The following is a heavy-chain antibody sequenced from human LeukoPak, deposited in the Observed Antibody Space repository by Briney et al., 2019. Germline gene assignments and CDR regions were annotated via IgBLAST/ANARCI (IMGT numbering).Heavy chain of an antibody. D-gene: IGHD6-13*01. CDR2: IYTSGST. V-gene: IGHV4-4*07. CDR3: ARVPPGYSSSWFDI. J-gene: IGHJ3*02. Sequence: PSETLSLTCTVSGGSISRYYWSWIRQPAGKGLEWIGRIYTSGSTNYNPSLKSRVTMSVDTSKNQFSLKLSSVTAADTAVYYCARVPPGYSSSWFDIWGQGTMVTVSS. CDR1: GGSISRYY.